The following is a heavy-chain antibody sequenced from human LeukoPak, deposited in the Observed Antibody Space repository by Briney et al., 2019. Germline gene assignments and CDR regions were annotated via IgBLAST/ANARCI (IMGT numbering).Heavy chain of an antibody. V-gene: IGHV3-33*01. J-gene: IGHJ5*02. CDR2: IWYDGSNK. CDR1: GFTFSSYG. CDR3: ARDRSDKQGFDP. D-gene: IGHD6-6*01. Sequence: GGSVRLSCAASGFTFSSYGMHWFRQAPGKGLEWVAVIWYDGSNKYYADSVQGRFTTSRDNSKNTLYLQMNSLRAEDTAVYYCARDRSDKQGFDPWGQGTLVSVSS.